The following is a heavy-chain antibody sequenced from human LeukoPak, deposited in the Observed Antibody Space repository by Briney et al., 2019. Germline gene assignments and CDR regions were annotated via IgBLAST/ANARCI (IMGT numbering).Heavy chain of an antibody. Sequence: GGSLRLSCSASGFTFSSYAMHWVRQAPGEGLEYVSAISSNGGSTYYADSVKGRFTISRDNSKNTLYLQMSSLRAEDTAVYYCARDLGYCTNGVCHTRFDYWGQGTLVAVSS. V-gene: IGHV3-64D*06. CDR2: ISSNGGST. D-gene: IGHD2-8*01. CDR1: GFTFSSYA. J-gene: IGHJ4*02. CDR3: ARDLGYCTNGVCHTRFDY.